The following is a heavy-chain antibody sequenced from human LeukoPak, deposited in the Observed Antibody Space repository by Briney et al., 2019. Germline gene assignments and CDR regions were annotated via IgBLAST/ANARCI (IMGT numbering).Heavy chain of an antibody. CDR1: GFTVSSNY. CDR3: ARWKGELSSYDY. J-gene: IGHJ4*02. Sequence: GGSLGLSCAASGFTVSSNYMSWVRQAPGKGLEWVSVIYSGVSTYYADSVRGRFTISRDNSKNTLYLQMNSLRAEDTAVYYCARWKGELSSYDYWGQGTLVTVSS. D-gene: IGHD3-16*02. V-gene: IGHV3-66*02. CDR2: IYSGVST.